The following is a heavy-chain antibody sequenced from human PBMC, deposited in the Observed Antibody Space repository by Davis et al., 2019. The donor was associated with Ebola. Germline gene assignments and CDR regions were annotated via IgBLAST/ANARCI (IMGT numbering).Heavy chain of an antibody. CDR1: GYTFTGYY. D-gene: IGHD2-2*01. V-gene: IGHV1-2*02. CDR3: ARVSSIVVVPAARGNWFDP. J-gene: IGHJ5*02. Sequence: ASVKVSCKASGYTFTGYYMHWVRQAPGQGLEWMGWINPNSGGTNYAQKLQGRVTMTTDTSTSTAYMELRSLRSDDTAVYYCARVSSIVVVPAARGNWFDPWGQGTLVTVSS. CDR2: INPNSGGT.